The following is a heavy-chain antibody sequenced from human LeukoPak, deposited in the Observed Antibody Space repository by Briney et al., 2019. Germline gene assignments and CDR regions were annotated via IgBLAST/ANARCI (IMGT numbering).Heavy chain of an antibody. CDR1: GFTFSTYD. J-gene: IGHJ4*02. CDR3: AKELPRSGKTFDY. V-gene: IGHV3-23*01. Sequence: PGGSLRLSFAASGFTFSTYDMTWLRQAPGKGLEWVASTGGSGRIIYYTDSVKGRFTISRDNFKHTVYLQMDSLRAEDTAVYYCAKELPRSGKTFDYWGQGTLVTVSS. D-gene: IGHD3-10*01. CDR2: TGGSGRII.